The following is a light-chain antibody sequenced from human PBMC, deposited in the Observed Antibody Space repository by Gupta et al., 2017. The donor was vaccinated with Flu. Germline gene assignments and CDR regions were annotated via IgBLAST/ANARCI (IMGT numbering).Light chain of an antibody. CDR2: AAS. J-gene: IGKJ2*01. CDR3: QQSYTTHT. CDR1: QSISRY. Sequence: DTQMTQSPSSLSASIGDRVTITCRASQSISRYLNWYQLKPGRDPKLLIYAASSLQSGVPSRFSGSGSVTDFTLSISGLQPEDFATYFCQQSYTTHTFGQGTNLEIK. V-gene: IGKV1-39*01.